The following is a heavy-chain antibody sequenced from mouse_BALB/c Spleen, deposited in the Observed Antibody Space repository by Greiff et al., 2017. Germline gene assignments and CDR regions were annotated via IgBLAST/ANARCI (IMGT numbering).Heavy chain of an antibody. CDR1: GFTFSSYT. CDR3: TRDDGVLLRLYYAMDY. Sequence: EVMLVESGGGLVKPGGSLKLSCAASGFTFSSYTMSWVRQTPEKRLEWVATISSGGSYTYYPDSVKGRFTISRDNAKNTLYLQMSSLKSEDTAMYYCTRDDGVLLRLYYAMDYWGQGTSVTVSS. J-gene: IGHJ4*01. CDR2: ISSGGSYT. V-gene: IGHV5-6-4*01. D-gene: IGHD1-1*01.